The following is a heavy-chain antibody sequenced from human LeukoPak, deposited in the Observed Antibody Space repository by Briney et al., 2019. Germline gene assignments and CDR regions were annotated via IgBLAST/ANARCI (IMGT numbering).Heavy chain of an antibody. CDR3: ARDPTPTSPPRDGYNFPEDQPEDY. CDR1: GFTFSSYG. J-gene: IGHJ4*02. D-gene: IGHD5-24*01. V-gene: IGHV3-30*02. CDR2: IRYDGSNK. Sequence: GGSLRLSCAASGFTFSSYGMHWVRQAPGKGLEWVAFIRYDGSNKYYADSVKGRFTISRDNSKNTLYLQMNSLRAEDTAVYYCARDPTPTSPPRDGYNFPEDQPEDYWGQGTLVTVSS.